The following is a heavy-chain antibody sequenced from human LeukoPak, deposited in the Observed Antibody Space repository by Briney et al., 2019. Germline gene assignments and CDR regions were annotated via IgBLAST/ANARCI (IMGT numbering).Heavy chain of an antibody. CDR2: IYYSGST. V-gene: IGHV4-59*08. J-gene: IGHJ4*02. CDR3: ARHTVMVWFFDY. CDR1: GGSISSYY. D-gene: IGHD5-18*01. Sequence: PSETLSLTCTVSGGSISSYYWSWIRQPPGKGLEWIGYIYYSGSTNYNPSLKSRVTISVDTSKNQFSLKLSSVTAADTAVYYCARHTVMVWFFDYWGQGTLVTVSS.